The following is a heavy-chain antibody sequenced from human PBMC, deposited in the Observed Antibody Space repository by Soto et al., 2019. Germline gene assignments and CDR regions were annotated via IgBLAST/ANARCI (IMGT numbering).Heavy chain of an antibody. D-gene: IGHD4-4*01. CDR2: IIPIFGTA. J-gene: IGHJ5*02. CDR1: GGTFSSYA. V-gene: IGHV1-69*05. CDR3: ARLKAEYGGNYGWFDP. Sequence: QVQLVQSGAEVKKPGSSVKVSCKASGGTFSSYAISWVRQAPGQGLEWMGGIIPIFGTAHYAQKFQGRVTITXVEXTXTGYMERSSLRSEDTAVYYCARLKAEYGGNYGWFDPWGQGALVTVSS.